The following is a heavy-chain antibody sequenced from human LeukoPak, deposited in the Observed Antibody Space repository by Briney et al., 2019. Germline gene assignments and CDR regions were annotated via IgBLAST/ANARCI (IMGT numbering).Heavy chain of an antibody. D-gene: IGHD5-12*01. J-gene: IGHJ4*02. Sequence: PGGSLRLSCAASGFTLSSYWMSWLRQAPGKGPEWVANIKQDGSEKYYVDSVKGRFTISRDNAKNSLYLQMNSLRAEDTAVYYCAYLLRGDGDQWGQGTLVTVST. CDR3: AYLLRGDGDQ. V-gene: IGHV3-7*01. CDR2: IKQDGSEK. CDR1: GFTLSSYW.